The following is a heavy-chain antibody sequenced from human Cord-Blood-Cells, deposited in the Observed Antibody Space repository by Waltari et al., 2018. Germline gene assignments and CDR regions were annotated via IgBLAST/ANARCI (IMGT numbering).Heavy chain of an antibody. CDR3: ARDLRLRQQLVLFAFDI. Sequence: QVQLVQSGAEVKKPGASVKVSCKASGYTFTGYYMHWVRQAPGQGLEWMGWINPNSGGTNYAQKFQGRVTMTRDTSISTAYMELSRLRSDDTAVYYCARDLRLRQQLVLFAFDIWGQGTMVTVSS. J-gene: IGHJ3*02. V-gene: IGHV1-2*02. CDR2: INPNSGGT. D-gene: IGHD6-13*01. CDR1: GYTFTGYY.